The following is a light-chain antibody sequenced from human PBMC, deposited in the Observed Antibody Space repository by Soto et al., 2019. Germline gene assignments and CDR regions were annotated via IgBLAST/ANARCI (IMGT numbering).Light chain of an antibody. V-gene: IGLV2-8*01. Sequence: QSALTQPPSASGSPGQSVTISCTGTSSDVGAYNYVSWYQQHPGKAPKLIIYEVSKRPSGVPDRFSGSKSGNTASLSVSGLQTEDEADYYCSSYAGSNNYVAFGGGTKLTVL. CDR1: SSDVGAYNY. CDR2: EVS. CDR3: SSYAGSNNYVA. J-gene: IGLJ2*01.